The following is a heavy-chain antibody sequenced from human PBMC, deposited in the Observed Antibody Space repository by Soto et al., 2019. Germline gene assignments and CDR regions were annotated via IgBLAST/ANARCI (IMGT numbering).Heavy chain of an antibody. CDR1: GGYISSYY. CDR3: ARQIEMATYYFDY. D-gene: IGHD5-12*01. J-gene: IGHJ4*02. Sequence: SETLSLTCSLSGGYISSYYWTWIRQSPGKGLEWIGYVFYNGGAYYNPSLKSRVTISLDASKNQFSLKLTSVTAAGTAVYFCARQIEMATYYFDYWGQGTLVTVSS. V-gene: IGHV4-59*08. CDR2: VFYNGGA.